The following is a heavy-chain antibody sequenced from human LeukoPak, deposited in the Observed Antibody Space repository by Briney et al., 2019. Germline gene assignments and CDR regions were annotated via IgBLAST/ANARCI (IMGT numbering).Heavy chain of an antibody. CDR2: ISGGGSTI. CDR3: ASGRYGDYRFDY. CDR1: GFTFSSYS. D-gene: IGHD4-17*01. Sequence: GGSLRLSCAASGFTFSSYSMNWVRQAPGKGLEWVSYISGGGSTIYYADSVKGRFTISRDNAKNSLYLQMNSLRAEDTAVYYCASGRYGDYRFDYWGQGTLVTVSS. V-gene: IGHV3-48*04. J-gene: IGHJ4*02.